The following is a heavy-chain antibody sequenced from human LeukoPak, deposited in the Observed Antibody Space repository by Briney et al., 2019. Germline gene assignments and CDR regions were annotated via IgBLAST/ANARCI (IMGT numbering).Heavy chain of an antibody. V-gene: IGHV4-39*01. CDR1: AGSISSSTSY. Sequence: SETLSLTPTVSAGSISSSTSYWVWIRQPPGKGLEWIGSIYYSGSTYYSPSLKSRVTVFVDTSEDQFSLNLNSVTAADTAVYFCARRLSAAYYGSGSVDYWGQGTLVTVSS. CDR3: ARRLSAAYYGSGSVDY. J-gene: IGHJ4*02. D-gene: IGHD3-10*01. CDR2: IYYSGST.